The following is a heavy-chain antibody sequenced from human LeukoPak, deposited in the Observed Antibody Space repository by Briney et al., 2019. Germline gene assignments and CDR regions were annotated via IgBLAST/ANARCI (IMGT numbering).Heavy chain of an antibody. CDR2: INHSGST. CDR1: GGSFSGYY. Sequence: PSETLSLTCAVYGGSFSGYYWSWIRQPPGKGLEWIGEINHSGSTNYNPSLKSRVTISVDTPKNQFSLKLSSVTAADTAVYYCARSTGFGYDFWSGPLYYFDYWGQGTLVTVSS. V-gene: IGHV4-34*01. D-gene: IGHD3-3*01. J-gene: IGHJ4*02. CDR3: ARSTGFGYDFWSGPLYYFDY.